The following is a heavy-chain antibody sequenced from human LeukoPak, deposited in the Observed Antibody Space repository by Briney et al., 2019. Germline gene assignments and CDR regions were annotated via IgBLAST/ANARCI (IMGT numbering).Heavy chain of an antibody. V-gene: IGHV3-21*01. CDR3: ARDLKAGPVNEESAFDI. D-gene: IGHD6-19*01. CDR1: GFTFSSYS. CDR2: ISSSSSYI. J-gene: IGHJ3*02. Sequence: GGSLRLSCAASGFTFSSYSMNWVRQAPGKGPEWVSSISSSSSYIYYADSVKGRFTISRDNAKNSLYLQMNSLRAEDTAVYYCARDLKAGPVNEESAFDIWGQGTMVTVSS.